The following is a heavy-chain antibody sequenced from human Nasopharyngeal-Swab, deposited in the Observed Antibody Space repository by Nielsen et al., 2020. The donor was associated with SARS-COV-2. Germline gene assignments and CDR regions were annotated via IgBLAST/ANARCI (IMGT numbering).Heavy chain of an antibody. D-gene: IGHD1-26*01. CDR2: INHSGST. V-gene: IGHV4-34*01. Sequence: SETLSLTCAVYGGSFSGYSWSWIRQPPGKGLEWIGEINHSGSTNYNPSLKSRVTISVDTSKNQFSLKLSSVTAADTAVYYCARGIVGATVWGQGTLVTVSS. CDR3: ARGIVGATV. J-gene: IGHJ4*02. CDR1: GGSFSGYS.